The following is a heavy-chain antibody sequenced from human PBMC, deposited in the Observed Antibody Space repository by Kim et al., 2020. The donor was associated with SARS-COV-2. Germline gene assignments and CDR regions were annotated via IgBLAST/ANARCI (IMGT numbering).Heavy chain of an antibody. Sequence: SETLSLTCTVSGGSISSGSYYWSWIRQPAGKGLEWIGRIYTSGSTNYNPSLKSRVTISVDTSKNQFSLKLSSVTAADTAVYYCAREVGYCSGGSCYGWFDPCGQGTLVTVSS. D-gene: IGHD2-15*01. CDR3: AREVGYCSGGSCYGWFDP. J-gene: IGHJ5*02. V-gene: IGHV4-61*02. CDR2: IYTSGST. CDR1: GGSISSGSYY.